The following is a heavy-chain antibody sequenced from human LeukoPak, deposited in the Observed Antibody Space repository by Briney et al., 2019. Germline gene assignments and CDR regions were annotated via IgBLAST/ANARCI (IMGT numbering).Heavy chain of an antibody. V-gene: IGHV3-11*06. CDR1: GFTFSDYF. D-gene: IGHD6-13*01. Sequence: GGSLRLSCAASGFTFSDYFMSWVRQAPGKGLEWLSYISGRGNYVDYAESLKGRITISRDNAKNSLYLQMNSLRAEDTAVYYRARSGIGATEIDYWGQGTLDTVSS. CDR2: ISGRGNYV. CDR3: ARSGIGATEIDY. J-gene: IGHJ4*02.